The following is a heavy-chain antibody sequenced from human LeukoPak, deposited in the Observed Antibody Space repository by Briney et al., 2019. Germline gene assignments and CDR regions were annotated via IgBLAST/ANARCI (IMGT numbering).Heavy chain of an antibody. CDR2: ISGSGEST. Sequence: PGGSLRLSCAASGFTFSSYAMSWVRQAPGKGLEWVSTISGSGESTYYADSVKGRFTISRDNSKNTLSLQMNSLRAEDTAVYYCAKWGSGSYYKGSFDYWGQGTLVTVSS. J-gene: IGHJ4*02. V-gene: IGHV3-23*01. CDR1: GFTFSSYA. CDR3: AKWGSGSYYKGSFDY. D-gene: IGHD3-10*01.